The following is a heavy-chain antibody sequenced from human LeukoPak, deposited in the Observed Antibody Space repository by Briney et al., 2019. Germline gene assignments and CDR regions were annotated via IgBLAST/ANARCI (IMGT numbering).Heavy chain of an antibody. D-gene: IGHD6-19*01. CDR3: ARGRYQQWLAYYFDY. CDR2: INPSGGST. Sequence: GASVKVSCKASGYTFTSYYMHWVRQAPGQGLEWMGVINPSGGSTSYAQKFQGRVTMTRDTSTSTVYMELSSLRSEDTAVYYCARGRYQQWLAYYFDYWGQGTLVTVSS. J-gene: IGHJ4*02. V-gene: IGHV1-46*01. CDR1: GYTFTSYY.